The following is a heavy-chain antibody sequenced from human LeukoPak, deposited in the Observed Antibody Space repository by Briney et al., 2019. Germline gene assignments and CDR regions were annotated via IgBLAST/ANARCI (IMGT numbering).Heavy chain of an antibody. D-gene: IGHD4/OR15-4a*01. CDR1: GFTVSSDS. CDR3: ARRAGAYSHPYDY. Sequence: GGSLRLSCTVSGFTVSSDSMSWVRQAPGKGLEWGSFIYSGGSTHYSDSVKGRFTISRDNSKNTLYLQMNSLRAEDTAVYYCARRAGAYSHPYDYWGQGTLVTVSS. V-gene: IGHV3-53*01. J-gene: IGHJ4*02. CDR2: IYSGGST.